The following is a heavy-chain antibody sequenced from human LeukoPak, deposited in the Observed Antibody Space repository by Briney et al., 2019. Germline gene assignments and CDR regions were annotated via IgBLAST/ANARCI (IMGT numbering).Heavy chain of an antibody. J-gene: IGHJ3*02. CDR2: IIPILGIA. V-gene: IGHV1-69*04. D-gene: IGHD7-27*01. CDR3: ACLTGAENDAFDI. Sequence: ASVKVSCKASGGTFSSYAISWVRQAPGQGLEWMGRIIPILGIANYAQKFQGRVTITADKSTSTAYMELSSLRSEDTAVYYCACLTGAENDAFDIWGQGTMVTVSS. CDR1: GGTFSSYA.